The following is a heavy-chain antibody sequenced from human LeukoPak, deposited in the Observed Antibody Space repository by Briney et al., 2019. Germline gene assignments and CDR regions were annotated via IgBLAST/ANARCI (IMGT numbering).Heavy chain of an antibody. Sequence: ASVKVSCKASGYTFNSYGISWVRQAPGQGLEWMGWISAYNGNTNYAQKLQGRVTMTTDTSTSTAYMELRSLRSDDTAVYYCARDTCSSTSCYVFWFDPWGQGTLVTVSS. CDR1: GYTFNSYG. J-gene: IGHJ5*02. CDR3: ARDTCSSTSCYVFWFDP. V-gene: IGHV1-18*01. CDR2: ISAYNGNT. D-gene: IGHD2-2*01.